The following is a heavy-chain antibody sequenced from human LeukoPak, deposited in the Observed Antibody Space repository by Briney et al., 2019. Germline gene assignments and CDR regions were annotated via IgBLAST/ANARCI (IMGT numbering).Heavy chain of an antibody. D-gene: IGHD3-16*01. Sequence: GASVKVSCEASGYTFTDYYMRWVRQAPGQGLEWMGWINPNSGGTNYAQKFQGRVTMTRDTSISTAYMELSRLRSGDTAVYYCARITGTTFRSSVYWRQGTVVTVSS. CDR2: INPNSGGT. CDR1: GYTFTDYY. V-gene: IGHV1-2*02. CDR3: ARITGTTFRSSVY. J-gene: IGHJ4*02.